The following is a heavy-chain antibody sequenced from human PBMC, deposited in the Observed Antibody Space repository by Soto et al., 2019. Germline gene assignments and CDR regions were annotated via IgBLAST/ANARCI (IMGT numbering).Heavy chain of an antibody. Sequence: SETLSLTCTVSGGSIISEDYYWSWIRQRPGKGLEWIGNVYYSGSTNSNPSLKSRVTISVDTSKNQFSLKLSSVTAADTAVYYCARDSKRGYSGYDKLDYWGQGTLVTVSS. CDR2: VYYSGST. CDR1: GGSIISEDYY. V-gene: IGHV4-61*08. J-gene: IGHJ4*02. CDR3: ARDSKRGYSGYDKLDY. D-gene: IGHD5-12*01.